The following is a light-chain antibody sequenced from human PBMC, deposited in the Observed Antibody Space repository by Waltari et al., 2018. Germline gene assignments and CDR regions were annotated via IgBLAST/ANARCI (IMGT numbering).Light chain of an antibody. CDR1: SGDVGRHNL. CDR2: EGS. Sequence: QSALPQPASASGSPGQSLTISCTGTSGDVGRHNLVPWYQQHPGKAPKLMIYEGSKRPSGVSNRFSGSKSGNTASLTISGLQAEDEADYYCCSYAGSSDVVFGGGTKLTVL. CDR3: CSYAGSSDVV. J-gene: IGLJ2*01. V-gene: IGLV2-23*01.